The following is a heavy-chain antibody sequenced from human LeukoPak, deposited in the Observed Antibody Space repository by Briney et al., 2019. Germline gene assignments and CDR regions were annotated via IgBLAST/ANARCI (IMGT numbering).Heavy chain of an antibody. CDR1: GGTFSSYA. D-gene: IGHD2-2*01. J-gene: IGHJ3*02. Sequence: ASVKVSCKASGGTFSSYAISWVRQAPGQGLEWMGGIIPIFGTANYAQKFQGRVTITADESTSTAYMELSSLRSEDTAMYYCARGNPYCSSTSCWTEAFDIWGQGTMVTVSS. CDR3: ARGNPYCSSTSCWTEAFDI. CDR2: IIPIFGTA. V-gene: IGHV1-69*01.